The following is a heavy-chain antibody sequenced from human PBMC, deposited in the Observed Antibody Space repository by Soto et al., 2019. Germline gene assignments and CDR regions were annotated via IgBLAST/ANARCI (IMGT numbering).Heavy chain of an antibody. CDR2: IYYSGST. J-gene: IGHJ5*02. CDR1: GGSISSYY. D-gene: IGHD2-2*01. CDR3: ARGLGYCSSTSCYGDNWFAP. Sequence: QVQLQESGPGLVKPSETLSLTCTVSGGSISSYYWSWIRQPPGKGLEWIGYIYYSGSTNYNPSLKSRVNISVDTSKNQFSLKLSSVTDADTALYYCARGLGYCSSTSCYGDNWFAPCGQGTMVTVS. V-gene: IGHV4-59*08.